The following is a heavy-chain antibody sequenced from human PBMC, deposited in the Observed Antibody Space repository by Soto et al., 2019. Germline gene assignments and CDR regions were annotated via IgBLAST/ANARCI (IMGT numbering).Heavy chain of an antibody. V-gene: IGHV3-74*03. J-gene: IGHJ4*01. CDR3: VRAPEQRPIDY. D-gene: IGHD6-19*01. Sequence: EVQLVESGGGLVQPGGSLRLSCAASGFSLSDYWMHWVRQVPGKGLLWVSRISVDGRDTTYADSVKGRFTISRDNAKNTLYLQMDSLRAEDTAVYYCVRAPEQRPIDYWGHGSRVTVSS. CDR2: ISVDGRDT. CDR1: GFSLSDYW.